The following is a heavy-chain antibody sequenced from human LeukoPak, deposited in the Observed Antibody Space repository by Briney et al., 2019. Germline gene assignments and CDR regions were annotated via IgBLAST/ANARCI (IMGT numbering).Heavy chain of an antibody. CDR3: AKDGSYFWSGSLRGWFDP. Sequence: GRSLRLSCAASGFTFDNYAMHWVRQAPGKGLEWVSGISWNSGSIGYADSVKGRFTISRDNAKNSLYLQMNSLRAEDTALYYCAKDGSYFWSGSLRGWFDPWGQGPLVTVSS. V-gene: IGHV3-9*01. D-gene: IGHD3-3*01. J-gene: IGHJ5*02. CDR1: GFTFDNYA. CDR2: ISWNSGSI.